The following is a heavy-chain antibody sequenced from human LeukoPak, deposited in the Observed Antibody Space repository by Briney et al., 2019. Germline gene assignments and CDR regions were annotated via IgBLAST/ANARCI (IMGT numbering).Heavy chain of an antibody. J-gene: IGHJ5*02. CDR2: ISGSGGNT. D-gene: IGHD3-16*01. Sequence: GGSLRLSCAASGFTFSSYGMSWVRQAPGKGLEWVSAISGSGGNTYYADSVKGRFTISRDNSKNTLYLQMNSLRAEDTAVYYCAKDDNYIRFLSWGQGTLVTVSS. V-gene: IGHV3-23*01. CDR1: GFTFSSYG. CDR3: AKDDNYIRFLS.